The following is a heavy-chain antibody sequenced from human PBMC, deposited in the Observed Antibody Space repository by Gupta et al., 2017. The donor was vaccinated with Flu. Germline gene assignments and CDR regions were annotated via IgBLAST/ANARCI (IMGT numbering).Heavy chain of an antibody. J-gene: IGHJ4*02. V-gene: IGHV1-69*01. CDR3: ARKGGGHCSGGSCYSFDF. CDR2: IIPVFGPT. Sequence: QVQLVQSGAEVKKPGSLVKVSCKASGVTFSTYAITWVRQAPGQGLEWMGGIIPVFGPTNYAQKFQGRVTITADESTSTAYMEISSLRSEDTAVYYCARKGGGHCSGGSCYSFDFWGQGTLVTVSS. CDR1: GVTFSTYA. D-gene: IGHD2-15*01.